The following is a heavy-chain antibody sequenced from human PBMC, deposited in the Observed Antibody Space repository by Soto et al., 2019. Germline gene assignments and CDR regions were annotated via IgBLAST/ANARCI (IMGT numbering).Heavy chain of an antibody. CDR3: EKVTKRAAAGRYEYYKYGMDV. CDR1: GFAFSTYA. V-gene: IGHV3-23*01. D-gene: IGHD6-13*01. CDR2: ISGSGGSS. Sequence: GGSLRLSCAASGFAFSTYAMTWVRQAPGKGLEWVSVISGSGGSSYYAASVKGRFTISRDNSKNTVYLQMNGLRAEDTALYFCEKVTKRAAAGRYEYYKYGMDVWGQGTTVTVSS. J-gene: IGHJ6*02.